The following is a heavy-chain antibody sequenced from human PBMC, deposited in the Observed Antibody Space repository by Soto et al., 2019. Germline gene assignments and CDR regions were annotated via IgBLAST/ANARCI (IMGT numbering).Heavy chain of an antibody. D-gene: IGHD2-2*01. V-gene: IGHV1-69*08. CDR2: IIPILGIA. Sequence: QVQLVQSGAEVKKPGSSVKVSCKASGGTFSSYTISWVRQAPGQGLEWMGRIIPILGIANYAQKFQGRGTITADKSTSTAYMELSSLRSEDTAVYYCAREITAAYACDIWGQGTMVTVSS. CDR1: GGTFSSYT. CDR3: AREITAAYACDI. J-gene: IGHJ3*02.